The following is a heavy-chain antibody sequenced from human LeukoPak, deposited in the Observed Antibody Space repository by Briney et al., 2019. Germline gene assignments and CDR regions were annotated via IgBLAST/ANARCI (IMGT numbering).Heavy chain of an antibody. Sequence: GGSLGLSCAASGFTFTNYAMTWVRQAPGKGLDWVSSIGAGGGTSYGDSVKGRFTISRDDSKSTLHLQTNRLTAEDTAVYYCAKGGIGSTGLEYWGQGILVTVSS. CDR2: IGAGGGT. CDR3: AKGGIGSTGLEY. J-gene: IGHJ4*02. V-gene: IGHV3-23*01. D-gene: IGHD1-1*01. CDR1: GFTFTNYA.